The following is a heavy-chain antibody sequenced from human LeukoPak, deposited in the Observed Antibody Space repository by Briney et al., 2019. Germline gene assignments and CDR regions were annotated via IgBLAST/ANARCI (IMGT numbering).Heavy chain of an antibody. D-gene: IGHD2/OR15-2a*01. CDR2: IRRGTNNYTT. J-gene: IGHJ3*02. V-gene: IGHV3-72*01. CDR1: GFTFSDYI. CDR3: TRDGGDSTKTAFDM. Sequence: GSLRLSCAASGFTFSDYILDWVRQAPGKGLEWVGRIRRGTNNYTTEYAASVKGRFIISRDDSKNSLYLHMNSLKTEDTAVYHCTRDGGDSTKTAFDMWGQGTMVTVSS.